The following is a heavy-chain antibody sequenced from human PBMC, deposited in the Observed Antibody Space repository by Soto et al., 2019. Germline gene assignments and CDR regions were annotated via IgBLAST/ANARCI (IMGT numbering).Heavy chain of an antibody. V-gene: IGHV1-46*01. D-gene: IGHD1-26*01. Sequence: QVQLVQSGAEVKKPGASVKVSCKASGYTFTSYYMHWVRQAPGEGLEWMGIINPSGGSTSYAQKFQGRVTMTRDTSTSTVYMELSSLRSEDTAVYYCARVGATTRGWFDPWGQGTLVTVSS. CDR2: INPSGGST. CDR1: GYTFTSYY. J-gene: IGHJ5*02. CDR3: ARVGATTRGWFDP.